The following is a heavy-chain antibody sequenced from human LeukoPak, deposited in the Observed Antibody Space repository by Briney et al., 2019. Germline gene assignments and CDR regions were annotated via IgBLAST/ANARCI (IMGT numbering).Heavy chain of an antibody. J-gene: IGHJ6*02. V-gene: IGHV3-11*01. Sequence: GGSLRLSCAASGFTFSDYYMSWIRQAPGKGLEWVSYISSSGSTIYYADSVKGRFTISRDNAKNSLYLQMHSLRAEDTAVYYCTKRIAAYGMDVWGQGTTVTVSS. CDR2: ISSSGSTI. CDR1: GFTFSDYY. D-gene: IGHD6-13*01. CDR3: TKRIAAYGMDV.